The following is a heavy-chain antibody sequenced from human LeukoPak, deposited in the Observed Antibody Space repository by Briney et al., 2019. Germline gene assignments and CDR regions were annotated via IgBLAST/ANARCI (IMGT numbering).Heavy chain of an antibody. D-gene: IGHD6-13*01. CDR1: GGSISSSSYY. J-gene: IGHJ3*02. CDR2: IYYSGST. Sequence: PSETLSLTCTVSGGSISSSSYYWGWIRQPPGKGLEWIGSIYYSGSTNYNPSLKSRVTISVDTSKNQFSLKLSSVTAADTAVYYCARGIAAAGTRAFDIWGQGTMVTVSS. CDR3: ARGIAAAGTRAFDI. V-gene: IGHV4-39*07.